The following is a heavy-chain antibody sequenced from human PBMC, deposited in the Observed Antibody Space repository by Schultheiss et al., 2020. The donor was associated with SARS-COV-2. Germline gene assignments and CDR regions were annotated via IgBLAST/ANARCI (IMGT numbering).Heavy chain of an antibody. CDR2: INHGEAT. V-gene: IGHV4-31*03. J-gene: IGHJ6*02. Sequence: SQTLSLTCTVSGGSISSGGYYWSWIRQHPGKGLEWIGEINHGEATNYNPSLKSRVTISVDTFKKQFSLKLNSVTAADTAVYYCARIPSTYSSRRNYYYYYYGMDVWGQGTTVTVSS. D-gene: IGHD6-13*01. CDR1: GGSISSGGYY. CDR3: ARIPSTYSSRRNYYYYYYGMDV.